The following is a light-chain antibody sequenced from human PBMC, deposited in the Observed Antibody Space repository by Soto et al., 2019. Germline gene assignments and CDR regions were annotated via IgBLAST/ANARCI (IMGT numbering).Light chain of an antibody. CDR1: GSNIGAGYG. CDR3: QSYDSNLSEV. V-gene: IGLV1-40*01. J-gene: IGLJ1*01. CDR2: GSD. Sequence: QSVLTKPPSVPMAPGQTVTISCTGSGSNIGAGYGVQWYQQLPGTAPRLLIYGSDDRPSGVPDRFSASVSGNSASLAITGLQTEDEAVYYCQSYDSNLSEVFGPGTKVTVL.